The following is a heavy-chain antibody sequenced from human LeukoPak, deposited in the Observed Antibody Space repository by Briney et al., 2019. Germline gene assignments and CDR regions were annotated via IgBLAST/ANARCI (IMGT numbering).Heavy chain of an antibody. D-gene: IGHD6-19*01. V-gene: IGHV3-21*01. CDR1: GFTFSNFG. J-gene: IGHJ3*02. CDR2: ITSSATYI. Sequence: PGGSLRLSCVVSGFTFSNFGMNWVRQAPGKGLEWVSSITSSATYIYYADSVKGRFTISRDNARNSLYLQMNSLRAEDTAVYYCARVKTGYSNGWRAFDIWGQGTMVTVSS. CDR3: ARVKTGYSNGWRAFDI.